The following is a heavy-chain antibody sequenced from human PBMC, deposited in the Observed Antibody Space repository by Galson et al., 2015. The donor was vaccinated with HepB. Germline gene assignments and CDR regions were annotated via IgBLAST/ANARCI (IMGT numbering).Heavy chain of an antibody. D-gene: IGHD3-3*01. Sequence: SLRLSCAASGFTFRSYAMSWVRQAPGKGLEWVSAISGSGGSKYYADSVKGRFTISRDNSKNTLSLQMNSLRAEDTAVYYCAEDHEEFLEWSYGLRPNYFDYWGQGTLVTVSS. CDR1: GFTFRSYA. V-gene: IGHV3-23*01. CDR3: AEDHEEFLEWSYGLRPNYFDY. CDR2: ISGSGGSK. J-gene: IGHJ4*02.